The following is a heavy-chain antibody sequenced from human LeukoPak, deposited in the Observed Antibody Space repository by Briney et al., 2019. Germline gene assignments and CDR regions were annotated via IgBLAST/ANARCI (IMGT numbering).Heavy chain of an antibody. V-gene: IGHV3-23*01. CDR2: ISGSGGST. Sequence: GGSLRLSCAASGFTFSSYAMSWVRQAPGKGLEWVSAISGSGGSTYYADSVKGRFIISRDNSKNTLYLQMNSLRAEDTAVYYCAKAGAVVVVAAKYFDYWGQGTLVTVSS. CDR1: GFTFSSYA. J-gene: IGHJ4*02. CDR3: AKAGAVVVVAAKYFDY. D-gene: IGHD2-15*01.